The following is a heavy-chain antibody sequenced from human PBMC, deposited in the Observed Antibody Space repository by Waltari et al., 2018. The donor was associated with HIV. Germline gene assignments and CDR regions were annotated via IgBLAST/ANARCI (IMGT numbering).Heavy chain of an antibody. Sequence: EVQVLESGGALVQPGGSLRLSCAASGFTFSNYGMSWVRQAPGKGLEWVATISGRGVTTYYADSVKGRFTVSRDNSKNTLYLQMNALRAEDTAVYFCVKEHQYSHSWYSYYGMDVWGQGTTVTVSS. V-gene: IGHV3-23*01. CDR1: GFTFSNYG. CDR3: VKEHQYSHSWYSYYGMDV. D-gene: IGHD6-13*01. J-gene: IGHJ6*02. CDR2: ISGRGVTT.